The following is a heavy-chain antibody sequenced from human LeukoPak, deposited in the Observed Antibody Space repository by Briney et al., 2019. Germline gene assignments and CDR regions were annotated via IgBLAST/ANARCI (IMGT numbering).Heavy chain of an antibody. CDR3: AMIASDFDY. V-gene: IGHV1-69*06. Sequence: GGSLRLSCVASGFTFSTYWMSWVRQAPGQGLEWMGGIIPIFGTANYAQKFQGRVTITADKSTSTAYMELSSLRSEDTAVYYCAMIASDFDYWGQGTLVTVSS. J-gene: IGHJ4*02. D-gene: IGHD3-22*01. CDR1: GFTFSTYW. CDR2: IIPIFGTA.